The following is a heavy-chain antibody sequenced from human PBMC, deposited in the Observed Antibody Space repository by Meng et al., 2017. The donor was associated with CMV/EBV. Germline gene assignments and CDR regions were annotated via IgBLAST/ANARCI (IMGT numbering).Heavy chain of an antibody. V-gene: IGHV3-30*04. J-gene: IGHJ4*02. CDR1: GFTFSSYA. D-gene: IGHD2-2*01. CDR3: ATGYCSSTSCYEPGY. CDR2: ISYDGRNQ. Sequence: GESLKISCAASGFTFSSYAIHWVRQAPGKGLEWVAGISYDGRNQYYGDSVKGRFTISRDDYIKTVYLQTRNLGTEDTAVYYCATGYCSSTSCYEPGYWGQGTLVTVSS.